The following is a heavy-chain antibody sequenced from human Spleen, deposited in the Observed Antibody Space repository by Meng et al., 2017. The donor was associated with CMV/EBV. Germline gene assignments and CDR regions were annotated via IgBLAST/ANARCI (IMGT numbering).Heavy chain of an antibody. V-gene: IGHV3-23*01. CDR1: GFTFSSYA. D-gene: IGHD2-2*01. CDR3: AKDGSRTSCQGLGALDI. J-gene: IGHJ3*02. CDR2: ISAGGGST. Sequence: GESLKISCAGSGFTFSSYAMSWVRQVPGKGLEWVSSISAGGGSTYYADSVKGRFTISRDNSNNTLYLQMNSLRAEDTAVYYCAKDGSRTSCQGLGALDIWGQGTMVTVSS.